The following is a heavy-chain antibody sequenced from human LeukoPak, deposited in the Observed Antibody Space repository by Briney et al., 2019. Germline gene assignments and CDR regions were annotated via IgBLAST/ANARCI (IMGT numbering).Heavy chain of an antibody. J-gene: IGHJ4*02. CDR2: ISWNSGSI. CDR3: AKDSGDSSGWYYFDY. V-gene: IGHV3-9*03. CDR1: GFTFDDYA. Sequence: GGSLRLSCAASGFTFDDYAMHWVRQAPGKGLEWVSGISWNSGSIGYADSVKGRFTISRDNAKNSLYLQMNSLRAEDMALYYCAKDSGDSSGWYYFDYWAQGTLVTVSS. D-gene: IGHD6-19*01.